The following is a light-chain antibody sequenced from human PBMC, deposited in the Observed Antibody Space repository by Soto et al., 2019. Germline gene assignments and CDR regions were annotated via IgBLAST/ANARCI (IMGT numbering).Light chain of an antibody. Sequence: DIQMTQSPSSLFASVGDRVTITCQATQDINIYLNWYQQKPGKDPNLLIYDASNLEIGVPSRFSGSGSGTHFKFTISSLQPEDIGTYYCQQYDILTITFGRGTRLEIK. CDR2: DAS. J-gene: IGKJ5*01. V-gene: IGKV1-33*01. CDR1: QDINIY. CDR3: QQYDILTIT.